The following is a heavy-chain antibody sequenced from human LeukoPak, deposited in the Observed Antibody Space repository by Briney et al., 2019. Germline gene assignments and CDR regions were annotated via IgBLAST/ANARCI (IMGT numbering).Heavy chain of an antibody. CDR2: INPNSGGT. J-gene: IGHJ3*02. D-gene: IGHD3-9*01. CDR3: ARPRCSFLDILTGYCPDDAFVS. Sequence: ASVKVSCKASGYTFTGYYMHWVRQAPGQGLEWMGWINPNSGGTNYAQKFQGRVTMTRDTSISTAYMELSRLRSDDTAVYYCARPRCSFLDILTGYCPDDAFVSWGKGRMGTV. V-gene: IGHV1-2*02. CDR1: GYTFTGYY.